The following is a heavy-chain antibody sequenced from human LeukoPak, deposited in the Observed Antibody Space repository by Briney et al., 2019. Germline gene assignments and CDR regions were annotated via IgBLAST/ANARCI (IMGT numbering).Heavy chain of an antibody. CDR3: TTEWGSYGDYGGY. CDR1: GFTFSRYT. V-gene: IGHV3-15*01. Sequence: PGGSLRLSCAASGFTFSRYTMNWVRQAPGKGLEWVGRIKSKTDGGTTDYAAPVKGRFTISRDDSKNTLYLQMNSLKTEDTAVYYCTTEWGSYGDYGGYWGQGTLVTVSS. D-gene: IGHD4-17*01. J-gene: IGHJ4*02. CDR2: IKSKTDGGTT.